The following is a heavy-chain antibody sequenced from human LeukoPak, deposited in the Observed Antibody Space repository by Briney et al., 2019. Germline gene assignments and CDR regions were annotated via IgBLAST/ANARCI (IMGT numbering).Heavy chain of an antibody. CDR2: TNAGNGNT. V-gene: IGHV1-3*01. D-gene: IGHD3-3*01. Sequence: GASVKVSCKASGYTFTSYAMHWVRQAPGQRLEWMGWTNAGNGNTKYSQKFQGRVTITRDTSASTAYMELSSLRSEDTAVYYCARGDVWSGYYDYYYYGMDVWGQGTTVTVSS. CDR3: ARGDVWSGYYDYYYYGMDV. J-gene: IGHJ6*02. CDR1: GYTFTSYA.